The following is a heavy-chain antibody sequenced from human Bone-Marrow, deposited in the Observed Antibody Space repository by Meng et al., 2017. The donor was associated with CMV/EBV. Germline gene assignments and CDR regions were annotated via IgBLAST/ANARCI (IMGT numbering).Heavy chain of an antibody. CDR1: GYTFTSYE. Sequence: ASVKVSCKASGYTFTSYEINWVRQATGQGLEWMGWMSPNSGNTGYAQKFQGRVTMTRNTSISTAYMELSSLRSEDTAVYYCARCPVDGATGYYYYYGMDVWGQGTTVTVSS. V-gene: IGHV1-8*02. CDR3: ARCPVDGATGYYYYYGMDV. CDR2: MSPNSGNT. J-gene: IGHJ6*02. D-gene: IGHD4-23*01.